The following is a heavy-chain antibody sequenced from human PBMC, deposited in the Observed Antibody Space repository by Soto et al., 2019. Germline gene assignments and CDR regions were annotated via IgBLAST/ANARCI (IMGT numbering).Heavy chain of an antibody. D-gene: IGHD6-19*01. V-gene: IGHV1-18*01. CDR2: ISTYNGDT. Sequence: ASVKVSCKASGYTFTRSGISWVRQAPGQGLEWMGWISTYNGDTNYAQKFQGLVTLTRDTSKSTVYMELSRLISDDTAVYYCARMCSVSTCLCDAHDIWGQGTLVTVSS. CDR1: GYTFTRSG. CDR3: ARMCSVSTCLCDAHDI. J-gene: IGHJ3*02.